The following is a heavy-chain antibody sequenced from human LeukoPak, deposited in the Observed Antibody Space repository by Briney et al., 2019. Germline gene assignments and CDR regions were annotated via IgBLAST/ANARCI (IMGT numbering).Heavy chain of an antibody. CDR1: GDSISNSNW. V-gene: IGHV4-4*02. CDR2: ISHSGNI. Sequence: PSGTLSLTCAVSGDSISNSNWWSWVRQSPGKGLEWVGEISHSGNINYNPSLKSRVIISMDKSKNQFSLKLTSVTAADTAVYYCATLGEYYDSSGYYYNWGQGTLVTVSS. J-gene: IGHJ4*02. D-gene: IGHD3-22*01. CDR3: ATLGEYYDSSGYYYN.